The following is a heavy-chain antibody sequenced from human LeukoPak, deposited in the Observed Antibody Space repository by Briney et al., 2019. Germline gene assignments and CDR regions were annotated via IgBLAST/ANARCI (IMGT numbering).Heavy chain of an antibody. Sequence: ASVKVSCKASGYTFTSYGISWVRQAPGQGLEWMGWMNPNSGNTGYAQKFQGRVTMTRNTSISTAYMELSSLRSDDTAVYYCSRGTRSWDSWGQGTLLTVSS. CDR1: GYTFTSYG. CDR2: MNPNSGNT. V-gene: IGHV1-8*02. J-gene: IGHJ4*02. CDR3: SRGTRSWDS.